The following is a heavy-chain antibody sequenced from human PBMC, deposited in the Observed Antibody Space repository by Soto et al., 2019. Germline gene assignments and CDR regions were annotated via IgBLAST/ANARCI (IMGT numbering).Heavy chain of an antibody. CDR2: IYYSGST. V-gene: IGHV4-31*03. Sequence: QVQLQESGPGLVKPSQTLSLTCTVSGGSISSGGYYWSWIRQHPGKGLEWIGYIYYSGSTYYNPSLGSRITISVDTSKNQFSLKLSSVTAADTAVYYCARDLGGFGRVDYWGQGTLVTVSS. D-gene: IGHD3-10*01. CDR1: GGSISSGGYY. J-gene: IGHJ4*02. CDR3: ARDLGGFGRVDY.